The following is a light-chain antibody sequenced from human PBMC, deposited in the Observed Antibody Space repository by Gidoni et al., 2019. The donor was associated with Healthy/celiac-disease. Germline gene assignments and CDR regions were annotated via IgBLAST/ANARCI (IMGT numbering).Light chain of an antibody. CDR2: DAS. V-gene: IGKV1-33*01. CDR3: QQYDNLPHT. CDR1: QDISNY. J-gene: IGKJ2*01. Sequence: DIQMTQSPSSLSASVGDRVTITCQASQDISNYLKWYQQKPGKAPKLLIYDASNLETGVPSRFSGSGSGTDFTFTISSLQPEDIATYYCQQYDNLPHTFGQXTKLEIK.